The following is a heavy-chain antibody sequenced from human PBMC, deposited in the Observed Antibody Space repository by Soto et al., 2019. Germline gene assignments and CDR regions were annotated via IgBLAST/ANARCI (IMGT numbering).Heavy chain of an antibody. CDR1: GGSISSGDYS. Sequence: SETLSLTCAVSGGSISSGDYSWSWIRQPPGKGLEWIGYIYHSGSTYYNPSLKSRLTISVDRSKNQFSLKLSSVTAADTAVYYCARVYEGSPQIKGDDALEIWGQGPM. CDR3: ARVYEGSPQIKGDDALEI. V-gene: IGHV4-30-2*01. D-gene: IGHD3-10*01. J-gene: IGHJ3*02. CDR2: IYHSGST.